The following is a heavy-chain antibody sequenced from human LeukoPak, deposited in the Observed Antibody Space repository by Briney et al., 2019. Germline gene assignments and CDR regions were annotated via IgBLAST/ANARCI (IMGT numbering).Heavy chain of an antibody. Sequence: SVTVSCQASGGTFSSYAISWVRQAPGQGLEWMGGNIPIFGTPNYAQKYQGRVTITADETTSTAYMELSSLRSEDTAVYYCARVVTGPIVGARVDWFDPWGQGTLVTVSS. J-gene: IGHJ5*02. V-gene: IGHV1-69*13. CDR3: ARVVTGPIVGARVDWFDP. D-gene: IGHD1-26*01. CDR2: NIPIFGTP. CDR1: GGTFSSYA.